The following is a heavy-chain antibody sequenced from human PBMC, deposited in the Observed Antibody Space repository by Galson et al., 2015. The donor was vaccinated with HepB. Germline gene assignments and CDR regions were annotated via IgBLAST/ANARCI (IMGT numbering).Heavy chain of an antibody. CDR1: GITVSSNY. CDR3: ARENIRRYYFDY. J-gene: IGHJ4*02. D-gene: IGHD3-10*02. V-gene: IGHV3-53*01. CDR2: IYSGGETT. Sequence: SLRLSCAASGITVSSNYMNWVRQAPGKGLEWVSAIYSGGETTYYADSVKGRFTISRDNSKNTLYLQMNSLRAEDTALYFCARENIRRYYFDYWGQGTLVTVSS.